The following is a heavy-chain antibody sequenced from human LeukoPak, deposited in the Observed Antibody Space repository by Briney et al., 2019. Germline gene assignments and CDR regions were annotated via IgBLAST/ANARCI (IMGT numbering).Heavy chain of an antibody. CDR1: GFTFSRFW. Sequence: GGSLRLSCAASGFTFSRFWMSWVRQAPGKGLEWVANINQDGSEKYYVDSVKGRFTISRDNSKNTLYLQMNSLRAEDTAVYYCAKRQGSSWYFLDYWGQGTLVTVSS. J-gene: IGHJ4*02. CDR3: AKRQGSSWYFLDY. CDR2: INQDGSEK. V-gene: IGHV3-7*03. D-gene: IGHD6-13*01.